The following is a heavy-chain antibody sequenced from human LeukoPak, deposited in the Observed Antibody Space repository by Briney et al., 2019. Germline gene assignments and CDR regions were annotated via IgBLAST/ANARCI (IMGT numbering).Heavy chain of an antibody. J-gene: IGHJ4*02. V-gene: IGHV4-39*01. CDR3: ARLYSGSYFDY. CDR2: IYYSGST. Sequence: PSETLSLTCTVSGVSISSRSYYWGWIRQPPGKGLEWIANIYYSGSTYYTPSLKSRVTISVETSKNQVSLRLNSVTAADTAVYYCARLYSGSYFDYWGQGTLVTVSS. D-gene: IGHD1-26*01. CDR1: GVSISSRSYY.